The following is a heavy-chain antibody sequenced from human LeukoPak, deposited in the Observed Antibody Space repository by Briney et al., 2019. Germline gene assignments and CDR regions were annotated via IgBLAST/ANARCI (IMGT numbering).Heavy chain of an antibody. CDR3: AKTIASLGSGARYFDP. D-gene: IGHD5/OR15-5a*01. CDR1: GYSFTNYW. Sequence: GESLKISCKASGYSFTNYWIAWVRQKPGKGLEWMGIMHPGESEINYSPSFQGQVTISADTSISTAYLEWYSLKASDSAIYYCAKTIASLGSGARYFDPWGQGTMITVSS. V-gene: IGHV5-51*01. J-gene: IGHJ5*02. CDR2: MHPGESEI.